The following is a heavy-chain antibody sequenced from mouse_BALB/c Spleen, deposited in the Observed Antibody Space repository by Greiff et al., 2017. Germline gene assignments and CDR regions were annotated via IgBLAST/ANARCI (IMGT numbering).Heavy chain of an antibody. CDR2: IYPGNSDT. J-gene: IGHJ2*01. V-gene: IGHV1-5*01. CDR1: GYTFTSYW. Sequence: VQLQQSGTVLARPGASVKMSCKASGYTFTSYWMHWVKQRPGQGLEWIGAIYPGNSDTSYNQKFKGKAKLTAVTSTSTAYMELSSLTYEDTAVYYCARWNGYYFDYWGQGTTLTVSS. CDR3: ARWNGYYFDY.